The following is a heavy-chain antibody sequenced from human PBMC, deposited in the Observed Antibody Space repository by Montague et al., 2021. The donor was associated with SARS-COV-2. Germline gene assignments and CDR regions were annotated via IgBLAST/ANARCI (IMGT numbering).Heavy chain of an antibody. CDR1: GFSLSTSGMC. CDR2: IDWXDGK. CDR3: ARMDILTGYYAYGMDV. V-gene: IGHV2-70*01. J-gene: IGHJ6*02. D-gene: IGHD3-9*01. Sequence: PALVKATQTLTLTRTFSGFSLSTSGMCVSWIRQPPGKALEWLALIDWXDGKYYSTSLKTRLTISKDTSKNQVVLTMTNMDPVDTATYYCARMDILTGYYAYGMDVWGQGTTVTVSS.